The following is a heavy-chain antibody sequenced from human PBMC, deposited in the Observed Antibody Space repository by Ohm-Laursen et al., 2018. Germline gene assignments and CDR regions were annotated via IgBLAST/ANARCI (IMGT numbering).Heavy chain of an antibody. Sequence: SLRLSCAASGFTFSDYYMTWIRQAPGKGLEWISCISSSGNIIYYTDSVKGRFTISRDNAKNSLFLQMNSLRAEDTAVYYCARVEYDFWSGYHDAFDIWGQGTMVTVSS. CDR1: GFTFSDYY. D-gene: IGHD3-3*01. J-gene: IGHJ3*02. CDR2: ISSSGNII. V-gene: IGHV3-11*04. CDR3: ARVEYDFWSGYHDAFDI.